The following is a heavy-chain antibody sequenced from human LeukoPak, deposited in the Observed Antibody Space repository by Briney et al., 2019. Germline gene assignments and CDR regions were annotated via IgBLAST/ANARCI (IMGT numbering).Heavy chain of an antibody. CDR2: ILTNGNT. CDR1: GGSINGYF. Sequence: SETLSLTCTVSGGSINGYFWSWMRQPAGRGLEWIGRILTNGNTDYNPSFNSRVTMSMDTSRNQFSLKLRSVSAADTAVYYCARSARVEPGTGYYFDSWGRGTLVTVSS. J-gene: IGHJ4*02. CDR3: ARSARVEPGTGYYFDS. D-gene: IGHD2-15*01. V-gene: IGHV4-4*07.